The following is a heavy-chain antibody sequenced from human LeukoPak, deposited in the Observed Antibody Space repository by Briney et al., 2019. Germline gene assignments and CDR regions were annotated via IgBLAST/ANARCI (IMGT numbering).Heavy chain of an antibody. V-gene: IGHV4-31*03. CDR2: IYYSGST. Sequence: SETLSLTCTVSGVSISRGGYYWSWIRQHPGKGLEWIGYIYYSGSTYYNPSLKSRVIISADTSKSQFSLKLSSVPAADTAVYYCARDSSGYNWFDPWGQGTLVTVSS. D-gene: IGHD3-22*01. CDR1: GVSISRGGYY. J-gene: IGHJ5*02. CDR3: ARDSSGYNWFDP.